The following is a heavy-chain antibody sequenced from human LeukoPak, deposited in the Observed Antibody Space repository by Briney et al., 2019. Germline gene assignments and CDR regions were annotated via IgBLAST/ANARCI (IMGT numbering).Heavy chain of an antibody. CDR3: ARDRGYAYFIDY. Sequence: SETLSLTCTVSGGSVSSGSYCWSWIRQPPGKGLEWIGYIFYSGSTNYNPSLKSRVTISVDTSKNQFSLKLSSVTAADTAVYYCARDRGYAYFIDYWGQGTLVTVSS. CDR1: GGSVSSGSYC. D-gene: IGHD3-16*01. V-gene: IGHV4-61*01. J-gene: IGHJ4*02. CDR2: IFYSGST.